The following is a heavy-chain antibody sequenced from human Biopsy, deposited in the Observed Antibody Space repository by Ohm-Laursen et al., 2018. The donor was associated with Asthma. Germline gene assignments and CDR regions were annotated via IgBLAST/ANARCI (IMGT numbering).Heavy chain of an antibody. CDR3: ARAVDYSHYYGIDV. Sequence: ASVKVSCNTSGYTFNSAGITWVRQAPGQGLEWMGWISVYNGNTKVAQKLQDRVTMITDTSTSTAYMELRSLSSDDTAVYFCARAVDYSHYYGIDVWGQGTTVTVS. D-gene: IGHD3-10*01. CDR1: GYTFNSAG. J-gene: IGHJ6*02. V-gene: IGHV1-18*01. CDR2: ISVYNGNT.